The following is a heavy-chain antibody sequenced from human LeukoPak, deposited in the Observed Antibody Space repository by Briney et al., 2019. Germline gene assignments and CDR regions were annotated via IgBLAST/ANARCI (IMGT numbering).Heavy chain of an antibody. J-gene: IGHJ4*02. CDR3: ARGYSGYDYTFDY. D-gene: IGHD5-12*01. Sequence: GGSLRLSCAASGFTFSSYSMNWVRQAPGKGLEWVSSISSSSSYIYYADSVKGRFTISRDNAKNSLYLQMNSLRAEDTAVYYCARGYSGYDYTFDYWGQGTLVTVSS. CDR2: ISSSSSYI. CDR1: GFTFSSYS. V-gene: IGHV3-21*01.